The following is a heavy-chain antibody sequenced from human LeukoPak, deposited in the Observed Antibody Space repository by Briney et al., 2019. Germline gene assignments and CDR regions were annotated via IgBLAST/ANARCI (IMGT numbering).Heavy chain of an antibody. CDR1: GFTFGDYA. V-gene: IGHV3-49*03. D-gene: IGHD3-22*01. CDR2: IRSKAYDGTA. J-gene: IGHJ4*02. Sequence: GGSLRLSCTASGFTFGDYALSWSRQAPGKGLEWVSFIRSKAYDGTAEYAASVQGRFTISRDDSKRIAYLQMNSLKTEDTAMYYCARENYHDSSGYPYWGQGTLVTVSS. CDR3: ARENYHDSSGYPY.